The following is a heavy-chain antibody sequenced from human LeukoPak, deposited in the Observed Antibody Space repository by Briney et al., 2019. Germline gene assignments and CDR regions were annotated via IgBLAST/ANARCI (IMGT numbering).Heavy chain of an antibody. CDR2: IKQDGSET. V-gene: IGHV3-7*03. Sequence: GGSLRLSCAASGFIFTTYWMTWIRQAPGKGLEWVANIKQDGSETYYVDSVKGRFTIFRDNTKNSLYLQMINLRAEDTAMYYCASSVFSFSGSQWDSFDTWGQGTMVTVSS. D-gene: IGHD6-19*01. J-gene: IGHJ3*02. CDR1: GFIFTTYW. CDR3: ASSVFSFSGSQWDSFDT.